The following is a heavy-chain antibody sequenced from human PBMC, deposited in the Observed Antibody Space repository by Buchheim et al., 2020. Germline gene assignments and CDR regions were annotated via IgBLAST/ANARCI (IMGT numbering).Heavy chain of an antibody. CDR1: GFTFSSYS. J-gene: IGHJ4*02. CDR3: ARGGSGWYGEYYFDY. CDR2: ISSSSYI. Sequence: EVQLVESGGGLVKPGGSLRLSCAASGFTFSSYSMNWVRQAPGKGLEWVSSISSSSYIYYADSVKGRFTISSDNAKNHLYLQMNSLRAEDTAVYYCARGGSGWYGEYYFDYWGQGTL. V-gene: IGHV3-21*01. D-gene: IGHD6-19*01.